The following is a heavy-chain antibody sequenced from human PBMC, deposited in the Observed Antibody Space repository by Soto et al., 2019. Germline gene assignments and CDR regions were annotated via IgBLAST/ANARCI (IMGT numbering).Heavy chain of an antibody. J-gene: IGHJ6*02. V-gene: IGHV4-39*01. CDR2: IYYSGKP. Sequence: PSETLSLTCTVSGDSITSGSYYWGWIRQPPGKGLEWIGSIYYSGKPYYNPSLASRVSISVDTSKNQVSLKLISVTAADTALYFCARRGRGSPLIDYGIDVWGQGTTVTVSS. CDR3: ARRGRGSPLIDYGIDV. D-gene: IGHD1-26*01. CDR1: GDSITSGSYY.